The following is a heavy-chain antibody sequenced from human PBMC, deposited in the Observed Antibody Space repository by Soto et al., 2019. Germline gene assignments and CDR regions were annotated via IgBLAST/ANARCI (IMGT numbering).Heavy chain of an antibody. Sequence: QVQLVQSGAELTKPGSSVKVSCKASGDTFSFYTINWVRQAPGLGLEWMGRVNPILSMSNYAQKFQGRVTMTADKSTSTAYMELRSRRSEDTAFYYCATSYGSGYRAFDYWGQGALVTVSS. CDR1: GDTFSFYT. CDR3: ATSYGSGYRAFDY. J-gene: IGHJ4*02. CDR2: VNPILSMS. D-gene: IGHD3-10*01. V-gene: IGHV1-69*02.